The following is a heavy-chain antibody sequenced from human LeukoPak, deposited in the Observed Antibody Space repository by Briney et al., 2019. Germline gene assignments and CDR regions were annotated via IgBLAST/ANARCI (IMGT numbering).Heavy chain of an antibody. D-gene: IGHD5-24*01. CDR2: IYYSGST. Sequence: SETLSLTCTVSGGSISSYYWSWIRQPPGKGLEWIGYIYYSGSTNYNPSLKSRVTISVDTSKNQFSLKLSSVTAADTAVYYCARQGWLQSPFDYWGQGTLVTVSS. CDR1: GGSISSYY. CDR3: ARQGWLQSPFDY. V-gene: IGHV4-59*08. J-gene: IGHJ4*02.